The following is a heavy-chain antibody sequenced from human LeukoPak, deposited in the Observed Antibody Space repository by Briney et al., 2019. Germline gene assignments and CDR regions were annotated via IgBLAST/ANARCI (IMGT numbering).Heavy chain of an antibody. J-gene: IGHJ6*02. V-gene: IGHV1-8*01. D-gene: IGHD1-26*01. Sequence: ASVKVSCKASGYTFTSYDINWVRQATGQGLEWMGWMNPNSGNTGYAQKFQGRVTMTRNTSISTAYMELRSLRSDDTAVYYCARASKLQDYYYGMDVWGQGTTVTVSS. CDR1: GYTFTSYD. CDR3: ARASKLQDYYYGMDV. CDR2: MNPNSGNT.